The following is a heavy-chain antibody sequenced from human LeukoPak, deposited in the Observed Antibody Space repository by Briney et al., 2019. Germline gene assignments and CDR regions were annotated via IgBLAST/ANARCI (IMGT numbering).Heavy chain of an antibody. CDR2: IIPIFGTA. CDR3: ARGCSSTSCHWDYYGMDV. CDR1: GYTFTSYY. J-gene: IGHJ6*02. D-gene: IGHD2-2*01. Sequence: ASVKVSCKASGYTFTSYYMHWVRQAPGQGLEWMGGIIPIFGTANYAQKFQGRVTITADESTSTAYMELSSLRSEDTAVYYCARGCSSTSCHWDYYGMDVWGQGTTVTVSS. V-gene: IGHV1-69*13.